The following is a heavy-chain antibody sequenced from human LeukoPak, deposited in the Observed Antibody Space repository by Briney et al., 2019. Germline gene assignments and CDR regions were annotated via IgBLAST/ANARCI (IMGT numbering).Heavy chain of an antibody. V-gene: IGHV1-8*03. D-gene: IGHD2-2*01. Sequence: GASVKVSCKASGYTFTSYDINWVRQATGQGLEWMGWMNPNSGNTGYAQKFQGRVTITRNTSISTAYMELSSLRSEDTAVYYCARGLRIVVPAAIIYAFDIWGQGTMVTVSS. CDR2: MNPNSGNT. CDR3: ARGLRIVVPAAIIYAFDI. CDR1: GYTFTSYD. J-gene: IGHJ3*02.